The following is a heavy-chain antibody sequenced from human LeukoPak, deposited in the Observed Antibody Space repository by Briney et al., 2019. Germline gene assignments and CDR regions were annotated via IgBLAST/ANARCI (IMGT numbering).Heavy chain of an antibody. CDR1: GYTFTGYY. CDR2: INPNSGGT. V-gene: IGHV1-2*06. J-gene: IGHJ3*02. Sequence: ASVKVSCKASGYTFTGYYMHWVRQAPGQGLEWMGRINPNSGGTNYAQKFQGRVTMTRDTSISTAYMELSRLRSDDTAVYYCARGSVTMVRGVIPHAFDIWGQGTIVTVSS. CDR3: ARGSVTMVRGVIPHAFDI. D-gene: IGHD3-10*01.